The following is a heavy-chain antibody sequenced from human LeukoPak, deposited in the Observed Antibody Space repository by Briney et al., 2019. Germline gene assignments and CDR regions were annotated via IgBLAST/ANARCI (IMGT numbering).Heavy chain of an antibody. V-gene: IGHV4-39*07. J-gene: IGHJ5*02. CDR2: IYYSGST. D-gene: IGHD6-19*01. CDR3: AAVASPMYNWFDP. Sequence: PSETLSLTCTVSGGSISSRSYYWGWIRQTPGKGLEWIGSIYYSGSTYYNPSLKSRVTISVDTSKNQFSLKLSSVTAADTAVYYCAAVASPMYNWFDPWGQGTLVTVSS. CDR1: GGSISSRSYY.